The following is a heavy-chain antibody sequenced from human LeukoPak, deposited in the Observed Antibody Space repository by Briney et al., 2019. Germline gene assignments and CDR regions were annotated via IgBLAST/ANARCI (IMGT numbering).Heavy chain of an antibody. J-gene: IGHJ3*02. V-gene: IGHV1-18*01. CDR1: GYTFTSYG. Sequence: ASVKVTCKASGYTFTSYGISWVRQAPGQGLEWMGWISAYNGNTNYAQKLQGRVTMTTDTSTSTAYMVLRSLRSDDTAVYYCASPYYDFWSGERRGAFDIWGQGTMVTVSS. CDR2: ISAYNGNT. D-gene: IGHD3-3*01. CDR3: ASPYYDFWSGERRGAFDI.